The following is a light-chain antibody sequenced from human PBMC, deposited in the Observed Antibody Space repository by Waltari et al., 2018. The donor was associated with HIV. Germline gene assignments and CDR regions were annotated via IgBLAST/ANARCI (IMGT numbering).Light chain of an antibody. CDR3: QQFNNDPLT. V-gene: IGKV1D-13*01. Sequence: AIQLTQSPSSLSASVGDRITITCRASQGISSALAWYQQRPGKAPKLLIYDASSLKSGVPSRFSGSESGTDFTFTISSLQPEDFATYYCQQFNNDPLTFGGGTKVEI. CDR1: QGISSA. CDR2: DAS. J-gene: IGKJ4*01.